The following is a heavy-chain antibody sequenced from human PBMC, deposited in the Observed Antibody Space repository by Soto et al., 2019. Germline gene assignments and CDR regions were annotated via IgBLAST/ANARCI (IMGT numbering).Heavy chain of an antibody. Sequence: QVQLVQSGAEVKKPGASVKVYCTTSGYTFTLFGLTWVRQAPGQGLEWMGWISPYNGDTKYAEKLEGRVTLTTDTSTDTAYMELTSLTSDDTAEYYCARGGQYRYFDYWGQGTLVTVSS. CDR2: ISPYNGDT. V-gene: IGHV1-18*01. CDR3: ARGGQYRYFDY. J-gene: IGHJ4*02. CDR1: GYTFTLFG. D-gene: IGHD2-2*02.